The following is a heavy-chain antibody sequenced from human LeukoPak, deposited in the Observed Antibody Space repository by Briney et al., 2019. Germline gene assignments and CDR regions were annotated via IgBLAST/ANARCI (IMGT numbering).Heavy chain of an antibody. CDR2: INPNSGGT. CDR1: GYTFTGYY. J-gene: IGHJ4*02. V-gene: IGHV1-2*02. CDR3: ARADGGNCNYFDY. Sequence: ASVKVSCKASGYTFTGYYMHWVQQAPGQGLEWMGWINPNSGGTNYAQKFQGRVTMTRDTSISIAYMELSRLRSDDTAVYYCARADGGNCNYFDYWGQGTLVTVSS. D-gene: IGHD4-23*01.